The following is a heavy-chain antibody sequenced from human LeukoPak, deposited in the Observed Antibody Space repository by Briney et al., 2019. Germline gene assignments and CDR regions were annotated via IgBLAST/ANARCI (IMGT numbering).Heavy chain of an antibody. CDR2: VNRDGSET. V-gene: IGHV3-7*03. CDR1: GFALSSHW. J-gene: IGHJ4*02. Sequence: GGSLRLSCAASGFALSSHWMTWVRQVPGRGPEWVANVNRDGSETYYLDSVKGRFTISKDNAKNSLYLQMNSLRAEDTALYHCARGSYYFDSSGHHYYFDYWGQGTLVTVSS. CDR3: ARGSYYFDSSGHHYYFDY. D-gene: IGHD3-22*01.